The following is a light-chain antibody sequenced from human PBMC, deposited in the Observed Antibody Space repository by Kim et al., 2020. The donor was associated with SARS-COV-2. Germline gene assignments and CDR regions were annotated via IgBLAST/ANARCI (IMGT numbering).Light chain of an antibody. J-gene: IGKJ2*01. CDR1: QTVSGY. CDR3: QQSYSAPYT. V-gene: IGKV1-39*01. Sequence: SASVGDTITITCRASQTVSGYLNWYQRKSGEAPRLLVYYTSTLQSGVTSRFIGSESRTDYTLTLTSRVLEDFATNYCQQSYSAPYTFGQGTKLEI. CDR2: YTS.